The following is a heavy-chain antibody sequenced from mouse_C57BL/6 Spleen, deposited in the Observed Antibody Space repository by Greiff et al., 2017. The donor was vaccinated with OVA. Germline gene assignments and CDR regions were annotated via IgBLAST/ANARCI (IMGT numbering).Heavy chain of an antibody. J-gene: IGHJ4*01. D-gene: IGHD4-1*01. CDR1: GFTFSSYG. CDR2: ISSGGSYT. CDR3: ARHRTGTTFLPMDY. Sequence: EVQGVESGGDLVKPGGSLKLSCAASGFTFSSYGMSWVRQTPDKRLEWVATISSGGSYTYYPDSVKGRFTISRDNAKNTLYLQMSSLKSEDTAMYYCARHRTGTTFLPMDYWGQGTSVTVSS. V-gene: IGHV5-6*01.